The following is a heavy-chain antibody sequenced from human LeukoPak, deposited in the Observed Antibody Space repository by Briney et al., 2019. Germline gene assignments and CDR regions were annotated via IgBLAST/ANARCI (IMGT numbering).Heavy chain of an antibody. Sequence: PSETLSLTCTVSGGSISSSSYYWGWIRQPPGKGLEWIGSIYHSGSTYYNPSLKSRVTISVDTSKNQFSLKLSSVTAADTAVYYCARSERGFFDYWGQGTLVTVSS. J-gene: IGHJ4*02. D-gene: IGHD1-14*01. CDR2: IYHSGST. V-gene: IGHV4-39*07. CDR3: ARSERGFFDY. CDR1: GGSISSSSYY.